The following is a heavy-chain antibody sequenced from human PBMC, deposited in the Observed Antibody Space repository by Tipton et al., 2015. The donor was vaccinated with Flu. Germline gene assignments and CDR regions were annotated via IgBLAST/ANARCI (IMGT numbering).Heavy chain of an antibody. V-gene: IGHV3-7*01. Sequence: SLRLSCAASGFTFSDYWMAWVRQAPGKGLEWVAMIKDDGSQKYYLDSVKGRFTISRDNAKNSLYLQMSSLTDEDMAVYFCGRHIIGARACDYWGQGTVVTVSS. J-gene: IGHJ4*02. CDR3: GRHIIGARACDY. CDR2: IKDDGSQK. D-gene: IGHD1-20*01. CDR1: GFTFSDYW.